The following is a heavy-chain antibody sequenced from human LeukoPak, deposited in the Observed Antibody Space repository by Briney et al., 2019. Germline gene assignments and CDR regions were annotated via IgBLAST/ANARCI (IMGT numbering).Heavy chain of an antibody. CDR3: ARVFVDYYDSSGYYSFDY. CDR2: IYHSGST. Sequence: PSQTLSLTCTVSGGSISSGGYYWSWIRQPPGKGLEWIGYIYHSGSTYYNPSLKSRATISVDTSKNQFSLKLSSVTAADTAVYYCARVFVDYYDSSGYYSFDYWGQGTLVTVSS. J-gene: IGHJ4*02. D-gene: IGHD3-22*01. V-gene: IGHV4-30-2*01. CDR1: GGSISSGGYY.